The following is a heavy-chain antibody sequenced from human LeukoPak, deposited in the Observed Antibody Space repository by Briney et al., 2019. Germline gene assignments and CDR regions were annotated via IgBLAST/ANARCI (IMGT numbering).Heavy chain of an antibody. CDR3: AKGGEEGATTFAVGDFDY. Sequence: GGSLRLSCAASGFTFSSYAMSWGRQAPGKGLGWVSAISGSGGSTYYADSVKGGFTISRDNSKNTLYLQMNSLRAEDTAVYYCAKGGEEGATTFAVGDFDYWGQGTLVTVSS. V-gene: IGHV3-23*01. CDR2: ISGSGGST. D-gene: IGHD1-26*01. CDR1: GFTFSSYA. J-gene: IGHJ4*02.